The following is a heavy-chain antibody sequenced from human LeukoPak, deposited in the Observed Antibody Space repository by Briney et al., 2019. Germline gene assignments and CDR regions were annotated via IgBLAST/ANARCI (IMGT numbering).Heavy chain of an antibody. CDR2: VSYDGSIE. D-gene: IGHD3-16*01. CDR3: ARDLLGGGLDY. CDR1: GLTFSTYA. J-gene: IGHJ4*02. Sequence: GGSLRLSCAASGLTFSTYAMYWVRQAPGKGLEWVAIVSYDGSIEYYADSVKGRFTISRDNSKNTLYLQMNSLRAEDTAVYYCARDLLGGGLDYWGQGTLVTVSS. V-gene: IGHV3-30-3*01.